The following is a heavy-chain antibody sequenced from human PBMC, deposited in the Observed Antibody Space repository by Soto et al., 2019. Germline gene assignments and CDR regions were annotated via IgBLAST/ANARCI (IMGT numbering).Heavy chain of an antibody. Sequence: SETLSLTCTVSGVSITTSSYFWGWIRQPPGKGLEWIGSVYYSGSTYYNPSLKSRVTISVYTSKNQFSLKLTSVTAADTAVYYCANKLRGYYYFFQHWGQGSLVTVSS. V-gene: IGHV4-39*01. D-gene: IGHD3-22*01. CDR1: GVSITTSSYF. J-gene: IGHJ1*01. CDR3: ANKLRGYYYFFQH. CDR2: VYYSGST.